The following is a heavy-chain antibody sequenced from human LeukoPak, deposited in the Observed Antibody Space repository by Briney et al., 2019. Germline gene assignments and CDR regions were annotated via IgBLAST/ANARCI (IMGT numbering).Heavy chain of an antibody. D-gene: IGHD2-8*02. Sequence: GGSLRLSCAASGFTFSNYAMHWVRQAPGKGLEWVAVISSDGSITSYADSMKGRLTISRDNSKNTLYLQMNSLRAEDTAVYYCAKELWSWSFDYWGQGTLVTVSS. CDR1: GFTFSNYA. CDR3: AKELWSWSFDY. V-gene: IGHV3-30-3*01. J-gene: IGHJ4*02. CDR2: ISSDGSIT.